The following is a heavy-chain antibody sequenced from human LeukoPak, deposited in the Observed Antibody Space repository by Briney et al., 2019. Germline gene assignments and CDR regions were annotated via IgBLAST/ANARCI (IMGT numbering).Heavy chain of an antibody. CDR3: ARDDARADNAFDL. D-gene: IGHD2-15*01. Sequence: PGGSLRLSCAASGFTFSSYGMSWVRQAPGKGLEWVSGISGSGGSTNYADSVKGRFTISRDNSKNTLYLQMNSLRVEDTAVYYCARDDARADNAFDLWGQGTTVTVSS. J-gene: IGHJ3*01. CDR2: ISGSGGST. CDR1: GFTFSSYG. V-gene: IGHV3-23*01.